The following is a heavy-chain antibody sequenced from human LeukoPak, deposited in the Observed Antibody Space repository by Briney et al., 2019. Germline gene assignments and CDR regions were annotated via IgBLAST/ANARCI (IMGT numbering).Heavy chain of an antibody. CDR3: VRSSSSSGMDV. V-gene: IGHV3-13*04. J-gene: IGHJ6*02. CDR1: GFTFSTYD. CDR2: IGTAGDT. D-gene: IGHD6-13*01. Sequence: GGSLRLSCAASGFTFSTYDMHWVRQATGKGLEWVSAIGTAGDTYYPGSVKGRFTISRGNAKNSLYFQMNSLRAGDTAVYYCVRSSSSSGMDVWGQGTTVTVSS.